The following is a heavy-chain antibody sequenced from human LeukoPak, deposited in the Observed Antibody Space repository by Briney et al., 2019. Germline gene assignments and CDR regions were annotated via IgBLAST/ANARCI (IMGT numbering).Heavy chain of an antibody. D-gene: IGHD3-3*01. Sequence: SQTLSLTCTVSGGSISSGDYYWSWIRQPPGKGLEWIGYIYYSGSTYYNPSLKSRVTISVDTSKNQFSLKLSSVTAADTAVYYCARAHDFWSGYYTNFDYWGQGTLVTVSS. CDR3: ARAHDFWSGYYTNFDY. CDR2: IYYSGST. V-gene: IGHV4-30-4*08. CDR1: GGSISSGDYY. J-gene: IGHJ4*02.